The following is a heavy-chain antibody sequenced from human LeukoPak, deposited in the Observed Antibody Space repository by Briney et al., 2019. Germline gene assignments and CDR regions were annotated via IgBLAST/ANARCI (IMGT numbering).Heavy chain of an antibody. J-gene: IGHJ4*02. D-gene: IGHD5-18*01. CDR2: IWYDGSNK. V-gene: IGHV3-33*01. Sequence: GGSLRLSCAASGFTFSSYGMHWVRQAPRKGLEGVAVIWYDGSNKYYADSVKGRFTISRDKSKNTLYLQMNSLSAEDTAVYYCASMGYLGGGLDSYGYRHDYWGQGTLVSVSS. CDR1: GFTFSSYG. CDR3: ASMGYLGGGLDSYGYRHDY.